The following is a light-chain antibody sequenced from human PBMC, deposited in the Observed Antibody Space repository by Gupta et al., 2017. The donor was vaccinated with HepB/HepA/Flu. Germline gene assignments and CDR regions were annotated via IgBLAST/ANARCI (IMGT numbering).Light chain of an antibody. CDR3: QKFDTAPWT. Sequence: DSQMIQSPTSLSASVGDRVSIPSRPSQAISNRLAWNQQKPGKAPKLLIYGASTVQSGIPSRFSGSGSGTDFTLTISRLQPEDVVTYYCQKFDTAPWTFGQGTKVEIK. CDR1: QAISNR. J-gene: IGKJ1*01. CDR2: GAS. V-gene: IGKV1-27*01.